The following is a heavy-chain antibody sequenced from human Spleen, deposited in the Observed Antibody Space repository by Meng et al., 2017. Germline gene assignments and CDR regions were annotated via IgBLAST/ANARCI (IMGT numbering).Heavy chain of an antibody. J-gene: IGHJ4*02. Sequence: QVQRQQWGAGLLKPSETLSLTCTDYGGSFSAHYWSWNRQPPGEGLEWIGEVYDGGYTKYNPALKSRVTISGDTSKNEVSLKVNSVTAADTAVYYCARVFGDYGGPSGAYYFDYWGQGTLVTVSS. V-gene: IGHV4-34*01. CDR3: ARVFGDYGGPSGAYYFDY. CDR1: GGSFSAHY. CDR2: VYDGGYT. D-gene: IGHD4-23*01.